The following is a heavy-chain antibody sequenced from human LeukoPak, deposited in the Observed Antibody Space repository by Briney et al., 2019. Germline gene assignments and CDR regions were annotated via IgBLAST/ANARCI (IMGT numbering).Heavy chain of an antibody. V-gene: IGHV4-39*01. D-gene: IGHD3-10*01. CDR2: ICYTGST. CDR3: ARLVWFGEFQQNWFDL. J-gene: IGHJ5*02. Sequence: SETLSLTCTVSGGSIGSSSYYWGWIRQPPGKGLEWIGSICYTGSTYYNPSLKSRLTISVDTSKNQFSLKLSSVTAADTAVYYCARLVWFGEFQQNWFDLWGQGTLVTVSS. CDR1: GGSIGSSSYY.